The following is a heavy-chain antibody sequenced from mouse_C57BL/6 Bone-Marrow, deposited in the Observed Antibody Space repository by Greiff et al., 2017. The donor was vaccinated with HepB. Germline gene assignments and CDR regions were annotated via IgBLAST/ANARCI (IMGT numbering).Heavy chain of an antibody. CDR1: GFSLTSYG. CDR3: ARKDYAGYYYAMDY. CDR2: IWSGGST. Sequence: QVQLQQSGPGLVQPSQSLSITCTVSGFSLTSYGVHWVRQSPGKGLEWLGVIWSGGSTDYNAAFISRLSISKDNSKSQVFFKMNRLQADDTAIYYCARKDYAGYYYAMDYWGQGTSVTVSS. J-gene: IGHJ4*01. V-gene: IGHV2-2*01. D-gene: IGHD2-4*01.